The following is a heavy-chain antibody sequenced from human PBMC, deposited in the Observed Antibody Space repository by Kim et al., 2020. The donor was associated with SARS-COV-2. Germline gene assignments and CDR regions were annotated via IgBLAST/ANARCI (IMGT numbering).Heavy chain of an antibody. CDR1: GGSFSGYY. CDR2: INHSGST. V-gene: IGHV4-34*01. CDR3: ARGGGIYCSSTSCYPDV. Sequence: SETLSLTCAVYGGSFSGYYWSWIRQPPGKGLEWIGEINHSGSTNYNPSLKSRVTISVDTSKNQFSLKLSSVTAADTAVYYCARGGGIYCSSTSCYPDVWGKGTTVTVSS. J-gene: IGHJ6*04. D-gene: IGHD2-2*01.